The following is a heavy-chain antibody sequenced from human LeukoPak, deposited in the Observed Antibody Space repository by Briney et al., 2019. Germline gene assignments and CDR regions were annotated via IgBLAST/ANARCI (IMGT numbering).Heavy chain of an antibody. Sequence: SETLSLTCALYGGSFSGYYWRWIRQPPGKGLEWIGEINHSGSTNYNPSLKSRVTISVDTSKNQFSLKLSSVTAADTAVYYCASRYDPSYYDSSGYYFLGQGTLVTVSS. CDR2: INHSGST. D-gene: IGHD3-22*01. V-gene: IGHV4-34*01. CDR3: ASRYDPSYYDSSGYYF. J-gene: IGHJ4*02. CDR1: GGSFSGYY.